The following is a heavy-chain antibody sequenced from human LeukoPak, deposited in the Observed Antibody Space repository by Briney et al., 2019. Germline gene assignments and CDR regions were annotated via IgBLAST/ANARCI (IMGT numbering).Heavy chain of an antibody. Sequence: GGSLRPSCAASGFTFSDYYMSWIRQAPGKGLEWVSYISSSGSTIYYADSVKGRFTISRDNSKNTLYLQMNSLRAEDTAVYYCASILILAGYSSGWYVGGAFEIWGQGTMVTVSS. J-gene: IGHJ3*02. D-gene: IGHD6-19*01. CDR1: GFTFSDYY. V-gene: IGHV3-11*01. CDR3: ASILILAGYSSGWYVGGAFEI. CDR2: ISSSGSTI.